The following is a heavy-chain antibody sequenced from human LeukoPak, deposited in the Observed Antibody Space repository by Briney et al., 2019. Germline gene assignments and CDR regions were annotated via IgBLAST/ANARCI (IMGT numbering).Heavy chain of an antibody. J-gene: IGHJ5*02. V-gene: IGHV1-69*04. Sequence: GASVKVSCKASGGTFSSYAISWVRQAPGQGLEWMGRIIPILGIANYAQKFQGRVTITADKSTSTAYMELSSLRSEDTAVYYCARDREVVRGVTLNWFDPWGQGTLVTVSS. CDR2: IIPILGIA. CDR1: GGTFSSYA. CDR3: ARDREVVRGVTLNWFDP. D-gene: IGHD3-10*01.